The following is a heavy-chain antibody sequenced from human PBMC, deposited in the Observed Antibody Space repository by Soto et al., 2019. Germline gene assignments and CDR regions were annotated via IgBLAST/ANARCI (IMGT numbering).Heavy chain of an antibody. Sequence: QVQLVQSGAEVKKPGSSVKVSCKASGGTFSSYTISWVRQAPGQGLEWMGRIIPILGIANYAQKFQGRVTXTXXKSTSTAYMELSSLRSEDTAVYYCARDPLSGYDPDWGQGTLVTVSS. J-gene: IGHJ4*02. CDR1: GGTFSSYT. CDR2: IIPILGIA. CDR3: ARDPLSGYDPD. V-gene: IGHV1-69*08. D-gene: IGHD5-12*01.